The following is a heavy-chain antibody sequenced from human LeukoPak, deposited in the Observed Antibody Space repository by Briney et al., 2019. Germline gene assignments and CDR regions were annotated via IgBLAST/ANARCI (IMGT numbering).Heavy chain of an antibody. CDR3: ASSTAVTTHYFDF. D-gene: IGHD4-17*01. J-gene: IGHJ4*02. V-gene: IGHV5-51*01. CDR2: IYPGDSVT. Sequence: PGESLMISCKGSGYSFGSYWIGWVRQMPGKGLEWMGIIYPGDSVTRYSPSFQGQVTISADKSIKTAYLQWSSLKASDTAMYYCASSTAVTTHYFDFWGQGTLVTVSS. CDR1: GYSFGSYW.